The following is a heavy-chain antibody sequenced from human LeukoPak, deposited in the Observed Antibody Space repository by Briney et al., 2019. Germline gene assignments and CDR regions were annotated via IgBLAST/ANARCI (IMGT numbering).Heavy chain of an antibody. CDR1: GYTFTSYG. D-gene: IGHD3-9*01. V-gene: IGHV1-18*01. CDR3: ARDHLKVPGGILIRYNTRVYYYYMDV. CDR2: ISAYNGNT. Sequence: ASVKVSCKASGYTFTSYGISWVRQAPGQGLEWMGWISAYNGNTNYAQKLQGRVTMTTDTSTSTAYMELRSLRSDDTAVYYCARDHLKVPGGILIRYNTRVYYYYMDVWGKRTTVTISS. J-gene: IGHJ6*03.